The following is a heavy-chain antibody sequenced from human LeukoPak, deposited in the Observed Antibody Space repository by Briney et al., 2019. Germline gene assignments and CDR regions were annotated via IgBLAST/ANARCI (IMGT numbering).Heavy chain of an antibody. V-gene: IGHV4-59*01. CDR3: ARDRGYDFWSGYYSLYFDY. CDR2: IYYSGST. Sequence: SETLSLTCTVTGGSISSYYWSWIRQPPGKGLDWIGYIYYSGSTNYNPSLKSRVTISVGTSKNQFSLKLSSVTAADTAVYYCARDRGYDFWSGYYSLYFDYWGQGTLVTVSS. CDR1: GGSISSYY. J-gene: IGHJ4*02. D-gene: IGHD3-3*01.